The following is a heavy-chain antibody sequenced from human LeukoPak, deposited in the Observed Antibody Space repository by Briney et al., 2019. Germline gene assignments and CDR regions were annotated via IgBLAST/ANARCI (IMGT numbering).Heavy chain of an antibody. J-gene: IGHJ4*02. D-gene: IGHD2-15*01. CDR2: INPSAGST. CDR1: GYTFTSYY. CDR3: ARLYCSGGTCYSPGDY. Sequence: ASVKVSCKASGYTFTSYYMHWVRQAPGQGLEWMGIINPSAGSTSYAQKFQGRVTMTRDTSTGTVYMELSSLRPEDTAVYYCARLYCSGGTCYSPGDYWGQGTLVTVSS. V-gene: IGHV1-46*01.